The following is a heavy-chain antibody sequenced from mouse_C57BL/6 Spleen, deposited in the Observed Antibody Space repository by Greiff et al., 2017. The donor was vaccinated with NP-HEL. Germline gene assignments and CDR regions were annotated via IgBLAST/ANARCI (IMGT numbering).Heavy chain of an antibody. CDR2: IDPSDSYT. J-gene: IGHJ4*01. D-gene: IGHD1-1*01. V-gene: IGHV1-50*01. Sequence: VQLQQSGAELVKPGASVKLSCKASGYTFTSYWMQWVKQRPGQGLEWIGEIDPSDSYTNYNQKFKGKATLTVDTSSSTAYMQLSSLTSEDSAVYYCARPLYYDGSKDAMDYWGQGTSVTVSS. CDR3: ARPLYYDGSKDAMDY. CDR1: GYTFTSYW.